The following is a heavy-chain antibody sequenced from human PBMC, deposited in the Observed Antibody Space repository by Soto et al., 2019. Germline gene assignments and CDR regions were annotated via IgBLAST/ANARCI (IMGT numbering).Heavy chain of an antibody. D-gene: IGHD1-7*01. CDR3: ARLEELFLTAGWFDP. CDR2: IYYSGST. V-gene: IGHV4-31*03. J-gene: IGHJ5*02. CDR1: GGSISSGGYY. Sequence: SETLSLTCTVSGGSISSGGYYWSWIRQHPGKGLEWIGYIYYSGSTYYNPSLKSRVAISVDTSKNQFSLKLSSVTAADTAVYYCARLEELFLTAGWFDPWGQGTLVTVSS.